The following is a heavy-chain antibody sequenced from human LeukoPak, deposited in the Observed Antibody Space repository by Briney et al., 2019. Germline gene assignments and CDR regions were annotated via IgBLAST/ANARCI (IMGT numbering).Heavy chain of an antibody. Sequence: NPSGTLSLTCSVSGGSISSGDYYWSWVRQPPGRGLEWIGYIYYSGTTYYSPSLKSRLTISVDTSKNQFSLKLNSVTAADTALYYCATFGTYYYDGRDRGQGTLVTVSS. D-gene: IGHD3-22*01. CDR3: ATFGTYYYDGRD. CDR2: IYYSGTT. CDR1: GGSISSGDYY. J-gene: IGHJ4*02. V-gene: IGHV4-30-4*08.